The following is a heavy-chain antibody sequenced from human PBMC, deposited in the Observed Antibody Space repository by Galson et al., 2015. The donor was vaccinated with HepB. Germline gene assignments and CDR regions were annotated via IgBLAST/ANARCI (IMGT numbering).Heavy chain of an antibody. CDR1: GGTFSSYA. Sequence: SVKVSCKAPGGTFSSYAISWVRQAPGQGLEWMGGIIPIFGTANYAQKFQGRVTITADKSTSTAYMELSSLRSEDTAVYYCASPAYYDSSGYFSYYFDYWGQGTLVTVSS. J-gene: IGHJ4*02. CDR2: IIPIFGTA. CDR3: ASPAYYDSSGYFSYYFDY. V-gene: IGHV1-69*06. D-gene: IGHD3-22*01.